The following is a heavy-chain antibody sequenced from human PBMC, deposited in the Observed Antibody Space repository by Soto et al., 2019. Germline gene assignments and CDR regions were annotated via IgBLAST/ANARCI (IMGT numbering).Heavy chain of an antibody. CDR2: IYYSGST. Sequence: QLQLQESGPGLVKPSETLSLTCTVSGGSISSSSYYWGWIRQPPGKGLEWIGSIYYSGSTYYNPSLKSRVTISVDTSKNQFSLKLSSVTAADTAVYYCARQDYDFWSGYYFDYWGQGTLLTVSS. CDR1: GGSISSSSYY. J-gene: IGHJ4*02. V-gene: IGHV4-39*01. D-gene: IGHD3-3*01. CDR3: ARQDYDFWSGYYFDY.